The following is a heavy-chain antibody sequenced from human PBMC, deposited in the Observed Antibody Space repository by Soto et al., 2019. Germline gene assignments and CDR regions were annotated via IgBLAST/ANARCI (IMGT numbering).Heavy chain of an antibody. CDR2: IIPMLAAP. J-gene: IGHJ2*01. D-gene: IGHD2-21*01. V-gene: IGHV1-69*01. CDR1: GGSFRTYA. Sequence: QGQLVQSGAEVKKPGSSVKVSCKASGGSFRTYAINWVRQAPGQGLVWMGGIIPMLAAPTYAQKFQGRLTITAGESTTTVYMELSSLTSEDTAVYYCARVVPPSPSVIWFFDLWGRGTLVTVSS. CDR3: ARVVPPSPSVIWFFDL.